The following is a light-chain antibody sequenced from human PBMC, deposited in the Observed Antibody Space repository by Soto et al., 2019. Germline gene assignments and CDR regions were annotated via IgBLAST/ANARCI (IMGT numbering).Light chain of an antibody. V-gene: IGLV2-14*01. CDR3: SSYTSSSTLV. Sequence: QSALTQPASVSGSPGQSITISCTGKSSEVVGYNYASWYQQHPGKAPKLMIYDVSNRPSGVSNRFSGSKSGNTASLTISVLQAEDEADYYCSSYTSSSTLVFGTGTKVTVL. CDR2: DVS. CDR1: SSEVVGYNY. J-gene: IGLJ1*01.